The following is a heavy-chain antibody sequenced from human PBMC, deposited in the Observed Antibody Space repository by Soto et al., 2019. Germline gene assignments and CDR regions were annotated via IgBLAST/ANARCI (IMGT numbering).Heavy chain of an antibody. CDR2: ISHDGRNK. J-gene: IGHJ4*02. CDR1: GFIFGKYD. V-gene: IGHV3-30*18. Sequence: QVQLVESGGGVVQPGRSLRLSCEGSGFIFGKYDMYWVRQAPGKGLEWVTKISHDGRNKDYEDSVQGRFTISRDNSRDTMYLEMHSLRPEDTAIYYCAKGVLPWWSQGIDFWGPGTLVTVSA. CDR3: AKGVLPWWSQGIDF. D-gene: IGHD2-8*02.